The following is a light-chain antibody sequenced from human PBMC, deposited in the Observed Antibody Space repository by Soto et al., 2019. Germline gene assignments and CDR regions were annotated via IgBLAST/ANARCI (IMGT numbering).Light chain of an antibody. CDR3: QQSYSTLGLT. Sequence: AIRMTQSPSSLSASTGDRVTITCRASQGISSYLAWYQQKPGKAPKLLIYAASTLQSGVPSRFSGSGSGTDFTLTISSLQPEDFATYYCQQSYSTLGLTFGGGTKVDIK. J-gene: IGKJ4*01. CDR2: AAS. CDR1: QGISSY. V-gene: IGKV1-8*01.